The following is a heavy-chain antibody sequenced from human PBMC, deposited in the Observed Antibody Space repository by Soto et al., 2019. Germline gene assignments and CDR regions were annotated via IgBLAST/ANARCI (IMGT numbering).Heavy chain of an antibody. CDR1: GFTFSIYW. D-gene: IGHD3-10*01. Sequence: EVQVVESGGGLVQPGGSLRLSCAASGFTFSIYWMHWVRQAPGKGLVWVSRITTDGSSTSYADSVKGRFTISRDNAKNTLYLKMNSLRVEDTAVYYCARHGGPRGAIDSWGQGTLVTVSS. J-gene: IGHJ4*02. CDR3: ARHGGPRGAIDS. V-gene: IGHV3-74*01. CDR2: ITTDGSST.